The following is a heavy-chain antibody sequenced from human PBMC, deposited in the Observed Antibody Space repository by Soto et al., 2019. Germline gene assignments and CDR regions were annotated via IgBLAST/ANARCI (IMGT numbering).Heavy chain of an antibody. V-gene: IGHV1-2*04. CDR2: INPNSGDT. CDR3: ATSRDATSGGLDY. J-gene: IGHJ4*02. D-gene: IGHD2-15*01. Sequence: QVQLVQSGAEVKKPGASVKVSCKASGYTFTGYYMHCVRQAPGQGLEWMGWINPNSGDTNYAQKFHGWVTMTGDTSISTAYTELSRLKSDDTAVYYCATSRDATSGGLDYWGQGTLVTVSS. CDR1: GYTFTGYY.